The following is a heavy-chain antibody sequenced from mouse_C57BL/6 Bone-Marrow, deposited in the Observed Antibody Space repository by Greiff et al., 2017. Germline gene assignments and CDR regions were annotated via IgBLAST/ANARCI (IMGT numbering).Heavy chain of an antibody. CDR2: INPNYGTT. CDR3: ARIFFITTVVATGYFDV. Sequence: EVQLQQSGPELVKPGASVKISCKASGYSFTDYNMNWVKQSNGKSLEWIGVINPNYGTTSYNQKFKGKATLTVDQSSSTAYMQLKSLTSEDSAVYYCARIFFITTVVATGYFDVWGTGTTVTVSS. CDR1: GYSFTDYN. D-gene: IGHD1-1*01. J-gene: IGHJ1*03. V-gene: IGHV1-39*01.